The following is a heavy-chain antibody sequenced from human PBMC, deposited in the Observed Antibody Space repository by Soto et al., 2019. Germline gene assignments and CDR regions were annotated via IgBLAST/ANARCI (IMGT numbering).Heavy chain of an antibody. V-gene: IGHV1-69*13. Sequence: SVKVSCKASGGTFANFIMNWVRQTPGQGLEWMGGIVPVFGTATYAEKFKGRVTISATESTSTAYMELTSLRSEDTAVYYCARNGTYSSSLSQYSGMDVWG. J-gene: IGHJ6*02. CDR1: GGTFANFI. D-gene: IGHD6-6*01. CDR2: IVPVFGTA. CDR3: ARNGTYSSSLSQYSGMDV.